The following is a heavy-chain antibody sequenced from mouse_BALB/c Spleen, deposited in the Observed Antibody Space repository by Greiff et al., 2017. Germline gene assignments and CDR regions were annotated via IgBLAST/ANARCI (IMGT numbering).Heavy chain of an antibody. J-gene: IGHJ2*01. CDR3: GRLNSQYCDY. CDR1: GYSFTGYF. Sequence: EVQLQQSGPELVKPGASVKISCKASGYSFTGYFMNWVKQSQVKSLEWIGRINPYNGDTYYNQKFKGKATLTVDKSSSTARLELLCLTSEDSAVYYCGRLNSQYCDYWGQGTTLTVSS. V-gene: IGHV1-37*01. CDR2: INPYNGDT.